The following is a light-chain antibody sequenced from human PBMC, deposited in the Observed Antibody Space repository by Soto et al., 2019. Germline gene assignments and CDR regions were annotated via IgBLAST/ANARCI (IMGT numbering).Light chain of an antibody. CDR1: RSDIGDSNY. CDR3: ASKAGSSRHVV. V-gene: IGLV2-8*01. Sequence: QSALTQPPSASGSPGQSVTISCTGSRSDIGDSNYVSWYQQHPRKAPKLIISEVNNRPSGVPDRFSASKSGNTASLTISGLQAEDEADYYCASKAGSSRHVVFGGGTKLTVL. J-gene: IGLJ2*01. CDR2: EVN.